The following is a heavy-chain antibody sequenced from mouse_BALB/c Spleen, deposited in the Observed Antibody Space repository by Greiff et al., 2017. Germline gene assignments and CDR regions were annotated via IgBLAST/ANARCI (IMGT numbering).Heavy chain of an antibody. V-gene: IGHV3-6*02. CDR3: AKGLWDSYAMDY. Sequence: EVKLEESGPGLVKPSQSLSLTCSVTGYSITSGYYWNWIRQFPGNKLEWMGYISYDGSNNYNPSLKNRISITRDTSKNQFFLKLNSVTTEDTATYYCAKGLWDSYAMDYWGQGTSVTVSS. CDR2: ISYDGSN. J-gene: IGHJ4*01. CDR1: GYSITSGYY. D-gene: IGHD4-1*01.